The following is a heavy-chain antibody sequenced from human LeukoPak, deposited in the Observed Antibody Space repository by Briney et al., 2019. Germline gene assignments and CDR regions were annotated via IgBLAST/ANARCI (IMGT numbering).Heavy chain of an antibody. Sequence: SETLSLTCTVSGGSISSSSYYWGWIRQPPGKGLEWIGYINYSGSTNYNPSLKSRVTISVDTSKNQFSLKLSSVTAADTAVYYCARVSWFPGTSYYYMDVWGKETTVTVSS. CDR2: INYSGST. V-gene: IGHV4-61*05. CDR1: GGSISSSSYY. J-gene: IGHJ6*03. D-gene: IGHD1-1*01. CDR3: ARVSWFPGTSYYYMDV.